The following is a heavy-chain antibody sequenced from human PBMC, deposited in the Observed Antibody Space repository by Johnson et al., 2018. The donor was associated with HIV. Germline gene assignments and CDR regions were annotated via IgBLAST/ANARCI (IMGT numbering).Heavy chain of an antibody. CDR2: LYSGGRT. CDR3: ARDQIAAAGAFDI. D-gene: IGHD6-13*01. V-gene: IGHV3-66*02. Sequence: VQLVESGGGLVQPGGSLRLSCAASGFTVSSNYMSWVRQAPGRGLEWDPALYSGGRTYYADSVKGRFTISRDNSKNQLYLQLNSLRAEDTAVYYCARDQIAAAGAFDIWGQGTMVTVSS. CDR1: GFTVSSNY. J-gene: IGHJ3*02.